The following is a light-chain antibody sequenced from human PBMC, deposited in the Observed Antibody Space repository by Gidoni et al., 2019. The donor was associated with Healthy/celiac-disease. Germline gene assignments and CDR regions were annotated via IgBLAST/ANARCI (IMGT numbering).Light chain of an antibody. CDR3: QQYGSSPYT. J-gene: IGKJ2*01. Sequence: EIVLTQSPGTLSLSPGERATLSCRANQRVSSSYLSWYQQKPGQAPRRLIYGASSRATGIPDRFSGSGSGTDFTLTISRLEPEDFAVYYCQQYGSSPYTVGQGTKLEIK. V-gene: IGKV3-20*01. CDR2: GAS. CDR1: QRVSSSY.